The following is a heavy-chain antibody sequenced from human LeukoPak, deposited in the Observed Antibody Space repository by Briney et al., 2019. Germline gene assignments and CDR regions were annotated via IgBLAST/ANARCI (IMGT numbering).Heavy chain of an antibody. D-gene: IGHD3-3*01. J-gene: IGHJ3*02. V-gene: IGHV4-59*01. Sequence: PSETPSLPCTVSGGSISNYFWSWIRQPPGKGLEWIGYVYFIGSTYYNPSLKSRVTISVDTSKNQFSLKLGSVTAADTAVYYCARGFLEWPTQDVFDTWGQGTMVTVSS. CDR2: VYFIGST. CDR3: ARGFLEWPTQDVFDT. CDR1: GGSISNYF.